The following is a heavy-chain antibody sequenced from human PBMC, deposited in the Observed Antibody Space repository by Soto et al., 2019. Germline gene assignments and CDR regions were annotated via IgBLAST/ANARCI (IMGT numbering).Heavy chain of an antibody. CDR2: INHSGST. Sequence: PSETLSLTCAVYGGSFSGYYWSWIRQPPGKGLEWIGEINHSGSTNYNPSLKSRVTISVDTSKNQFSLKLSSVTAADTAVYYCARGGRIGVVLSRYYYGMDVWGQGTTVTVSS. D-gene: IGHD3-3*01. J-gene: IGHJ6*02. CDR1: GGSFSGYY. V-gene: IGHV4-34*01. CDR3: ARGGRIGVVLSRYYYGMDV.